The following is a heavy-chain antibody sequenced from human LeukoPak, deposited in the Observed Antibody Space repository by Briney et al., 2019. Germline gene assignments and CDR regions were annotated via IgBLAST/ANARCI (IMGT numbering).Heavy chain of an antibody. J-gene: IGHJ4*02. CDR2: INPNSGGT. D-gene: IGHD6-25*01. Sequence: ASVKVSCKASGYTFTGYYMHWVRQAPGQGREWMGWINPNSGGTNYAQKFQGRVTMTRDTSISTAYMELSRLRSDDTAVYYCAREGEEGGYGDYWGQGTLVTVSS. CDR1: GYTFTGYY. V-gene: IGHV1-2*02. CDR3: AREGEEGGYGDY.